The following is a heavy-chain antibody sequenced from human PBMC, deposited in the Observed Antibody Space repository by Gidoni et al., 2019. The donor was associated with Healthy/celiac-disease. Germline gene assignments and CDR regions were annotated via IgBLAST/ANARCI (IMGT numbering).Heavy chain of an antibody. V-gene: IGHV4-59*01. Sequence: QVQLQESGPGLVKPSETLSLPCPVSGGSIRSYYWSWIRQPPGKGLEWIGYIYYSGSTNYNPSLKSRVTISVDTSKNQFSLKLSSVTAADTAVYYCARDVYYYDSSGYDAYYFDYWGQGTLVTVSS. J-gene: IGHJ4*02. CDR1: GGSIRSYY. D-gene: IGHD3-22*01. CDR2: IYYSGST. CDR3: ARDVYYYDSSGYDAYYFDY.